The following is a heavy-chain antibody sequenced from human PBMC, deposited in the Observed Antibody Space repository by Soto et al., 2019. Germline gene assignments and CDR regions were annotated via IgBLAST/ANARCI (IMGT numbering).Heavy chain of an antibody. Sequence: SGPTLVNPTQTLTLTCTFSGFSLSTSGVGVGWIRQPPGKALEWLALIYWDDDKRYRPSLKSRLTATKDTSKNQVVLTMTRTDPVDTATYYCAQFSRPTLVRGVIIFNYWGQGTVVTVSS. J-gene: IGHJ4*02. CDR2: IYWDDDK. CDR1: GFSLSTSGVG. CDR3: AQFSRPTLVRGVIIFNY. V-gene: IGHV2-5*02. D-gene: IGHD3-10*01.